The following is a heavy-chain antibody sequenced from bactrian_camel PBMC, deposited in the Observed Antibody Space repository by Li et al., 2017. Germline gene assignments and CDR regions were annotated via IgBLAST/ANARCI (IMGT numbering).Heavy chain of an antibody. V-gene: IGHV3S57*01. CDR3: AASSEKCVSDDIWVGYDFAY. D-gene: IGHD5*01. Sequence: VQLVESGGGSVQAGGSLRLSCVASEYRGCTGWLRQVPGKEREGVATVDSLGIPTYADSVKGRFTLSRDKAKNTLYLQMNSLQPEDTATYYCAASSEKCVSDDIWVGYDFAYWGQGTQVTVS. CDR1: EYRGC. CDR2: VDSLGIP. J-gene: IGHJ6*01.